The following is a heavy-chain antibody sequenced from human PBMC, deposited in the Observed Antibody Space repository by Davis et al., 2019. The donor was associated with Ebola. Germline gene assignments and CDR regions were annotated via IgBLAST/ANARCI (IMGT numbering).Heavy chain of an antibody. CDR3: ARVRAAGYDY. J-gene: IGHJ4*02. Sequence: GESLKISCSASGFTFSNYAMHWVRQAPGKGLESVSGISSFGSNTYQADSVKGRFTISRENSNNSIFLQLNSLRAEDTAVYYCARVRAAGYDYWGQGTLVTVSS. CDR2: ISSFGSNT. V-gene: IGHV3-64*04. CDR1: GFTFSNYA. D-gene: IGHD6-13*01.